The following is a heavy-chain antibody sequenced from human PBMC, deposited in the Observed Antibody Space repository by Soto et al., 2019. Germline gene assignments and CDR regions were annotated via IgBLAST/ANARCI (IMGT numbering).Heavy chain of an antibody. CDR2: INRSSSVI. CDR1: GFTFSNFS. J-gene: IGHJ4*02. Sequence: GGSLRLSCAASGFTFSNFSMNWVRQAPGKGLEWVSAINRSSSVIYYADSVKGRFTISRDNAKNTVYLQMNNLRADDTAVYYCAKEAAYFEGFDLFDYWGQGTLVTVSS. V-gene: IGHV3-21*04. D-gene: IGHD3-9*01. CDR3: AKEAAYFEGFDLFDY.